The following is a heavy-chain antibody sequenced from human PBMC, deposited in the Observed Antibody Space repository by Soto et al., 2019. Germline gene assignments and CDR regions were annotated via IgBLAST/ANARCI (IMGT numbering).Heavy chain of an antibody. CDR2: ISGGGAGT. D-gene: IGHD3-3*01. J-gene: IGHJ4*02. Sequence: PGGSLRLSCVASEFSSRIYWMTWVRQAPGKGLEWVSGISGGGAGTYYADSVKGRFTISRDPSTTTLFLDMYSLGAEDTAIYYCAKGRKPDHDDGLCAFDSWGQGVLVTVSS. V-gene: IGHV3-23*01. CDR1: EFSSRIYW. CDR3: AKGRKPDHDDGLCAFDS.